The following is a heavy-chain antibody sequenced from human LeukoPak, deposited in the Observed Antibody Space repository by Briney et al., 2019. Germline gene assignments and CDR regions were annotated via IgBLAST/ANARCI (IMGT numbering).Heavy chain of an antibody. CDR3: AKDCLTSCNWFDP. D-gene: IGHD2-2*01. CDR2: IRYDGSNK. Sequence: GGSLRLSCAASGFTFSSYGMHWVRQAPGKGLEWVAFIRYDGSNKYYADSVKGRFTISRDNSKNTLYLQMNSLRAEDTAVYYCAKDCLTSCNWFDPWGQGTLVTVSS. J-gene: IGHJ5*02. V-gene: IGHV3-30*02. CDR1: GFTFSSYG.